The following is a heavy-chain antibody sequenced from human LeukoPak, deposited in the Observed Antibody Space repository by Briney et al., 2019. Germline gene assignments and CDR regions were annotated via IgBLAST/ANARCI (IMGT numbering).Heavy chain of an antibody. V-gene: IGHV4-39*01. CDR3: VRHISTNTGYFDS. CDR2: VYYDGTS. J-gene: IGHJ4*02. D-gene: IGHD5-24*01. CDR1: GDSINSHSYY. Sequence: SETLSLTCTVSGDSINSHSYYWGWIRQPPGKGLEWIGSVYYDGTSYTNPSLKSRVAVFVDTSRDQFSLDLSFVTAADTALYYCVRHISTNTGYFDSCGQGTLVSVSS.